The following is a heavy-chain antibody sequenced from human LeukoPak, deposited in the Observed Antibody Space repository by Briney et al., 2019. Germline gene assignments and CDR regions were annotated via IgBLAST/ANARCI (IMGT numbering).Heavy chain of an antibody. CDR2: FIPAFNTA. Sequence: SVKVSCKASGDTFDTYTISWVRQVPGQGLEWMGGFIPAFNTAHYARKFQGRVTITMDASTTTDFMEMSSLRFEDTAVYYCVRDKGLTGDTCAFDLWGQGTMVTVSS. D-gene: IGHD7-27*01. CDR3: VRDKGLTGDTCAFDL. V-gene: IGHV1-69*05. J-gene: IGHJ3*01. CDR1: GDTFDTYT.